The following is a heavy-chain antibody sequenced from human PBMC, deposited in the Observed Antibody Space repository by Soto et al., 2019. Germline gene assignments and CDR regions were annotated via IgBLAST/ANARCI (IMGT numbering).Heavy chain of an antibody. D-gene: IGHD6-19*01. V-gene: IGHV3-48*01. CDR2: ISSSSSTI. CDR1: GFTFSSYS. J-gene: IGHJ4*02. Sequence: GGSLRLSCAASGFTFSSYSMNWVRQAPGKGLEWVSYISSSSSTIYYADSVKGRFTISRDNSKNTLFIQMNSLRAEDTAVYYCAKTGSGPHFDYWGQGTLVTVSS. CDR3: AKTGSGPHFDY.